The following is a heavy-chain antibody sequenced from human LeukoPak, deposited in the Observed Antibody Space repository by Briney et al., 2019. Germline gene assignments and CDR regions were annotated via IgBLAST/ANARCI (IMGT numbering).Heavy chain of an antibody. CDR3: ARAQYSSSGTDYYYGMDV. CDR2: INPNSGGT. J-gene: IGHJ6*02. CDR1: GYTFTGYY. V-gene: IGHV1-2*02. D-gene: IGHD6-13*01. Sequence: GASVKVSCKASGYTFTGYYMHWVRQAPGQGLEWMGWINPNSGGTNYAQKFQGRVTMTRDTSISTAYMELSRLRSDDTAVYYCARAQYSSSGTDYYYGMDVWGQGTTVTVSS.